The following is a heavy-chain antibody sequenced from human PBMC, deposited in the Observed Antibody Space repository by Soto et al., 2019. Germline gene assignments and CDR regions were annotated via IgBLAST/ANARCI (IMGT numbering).Heavy chain of an antibody. V-gene: IGHV1-69*08. D-gene: IGHD3-10*01. J-gene: IGHJ6*02. Sequence: QVQLVQSGAEVKKPGSSVKVSCKASGGTFSSYTISWVRQAPGQGLEWMGRIIPILGIANYAQKFQGRVTITADKATSTADMELSSLRSEDTAVYYCAREGPTMWCGELFSYYYYYGMDVWGQGTTVTVSS. CDR1: GGTFSSYT. CDR2: IIPILGIA. CDR3: AREGPTMWCGELFSYYYYYGMDV.